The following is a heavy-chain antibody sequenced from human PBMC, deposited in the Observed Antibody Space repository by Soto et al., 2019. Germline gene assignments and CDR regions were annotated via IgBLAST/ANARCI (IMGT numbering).Heavy chain of an antibody. Sequence: SETLSLTCTVSGGSISSYYWSWIRQPAGKGLEWIGCIYTSGSTNYNPSLKSRVTMSVDTSKNQFSLKLSSVTAADTAVYYCARLGIAAAPGDYYYYGMDVWGQGTTVTVSS. CDR2: IYTSGST. CDR1: GGSISSYY. V-gene: IGHV4-4*07. J-gene: IGHJ6*02. D-gene: IGHD6-13*01. CDR3: ARLGIAAAPGDYYYYGMDV.